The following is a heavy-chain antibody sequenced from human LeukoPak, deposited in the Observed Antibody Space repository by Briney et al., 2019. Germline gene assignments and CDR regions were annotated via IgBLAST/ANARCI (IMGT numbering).Heavy chain of an antibody. CDR2: IHSGGNT. J-gene: IGHJ4*02. Sequence: GGSLRLSCAASGFTVSSNFMTWVRQAPGKGLEWVSVIHSGGNTYYADSVKGRFTISRDNSKNSLYLQMNSLRAEDTAVYYCAREIGSSWPFDYWGQGTLVTVSS. CDR3: AREIGSSWPFDY. CDR1: GFTVSSNF. V-gene: IGHV3-53*01. D-gene: IGHD6-13*01.